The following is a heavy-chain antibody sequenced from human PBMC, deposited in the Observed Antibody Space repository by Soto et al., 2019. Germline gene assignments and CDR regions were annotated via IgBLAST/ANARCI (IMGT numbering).Heavy chain of an antibody. CDR2: ISYDGSNK. CDR3: AKDYTDYTDSFDY. D-gene: IGHD4-17*01. V-gene: IGHV3-30*18. Sequence: GGSLRLSCAASGFTFSTYSMHWVRQAPGKGLEWVAFISYDGSNKYYADSVKGRFTISRDNSKNTLYLQMNSLRAEDTAGYYCAKDYTDYTDSFDYWGQGNLVTVS. CDR1: GFTFSTYS. J-gene: IGHJ4*02.